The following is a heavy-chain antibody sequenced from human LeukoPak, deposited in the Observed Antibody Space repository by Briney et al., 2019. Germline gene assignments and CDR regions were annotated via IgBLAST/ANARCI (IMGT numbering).Heavy chain of an antibody. D-gene: IGHD6-6*01. CDR3: ARGRVPGL. J-gene: IGHJ2*01. CDR1: GASISNYY. Sequence: PSETLSLTCTVSGASISNYYWSWIRQPPGKGLEWIGSIYYSGITNYNPSLKSRVTISVDTSKNQFSLKLSSVTAADTAVYYCARGRVPGLWGRGTLVTVSS. CDR2: IYYSGIT. V-gene: IGHV4-59*01.